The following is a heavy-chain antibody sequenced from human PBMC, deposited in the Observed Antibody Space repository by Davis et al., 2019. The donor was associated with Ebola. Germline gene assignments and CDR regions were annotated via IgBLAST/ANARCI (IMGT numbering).Heavy chain of an antibody. D-gene: IGHD2-2*01. CDR1: GGSISSHY. V-gene: IGHV4-59*11. CDR2: IYYSGST. J-gene: IGHJ4*02. Sequence: PGGSLRLSCTVSGGSISSHYWSWIRQPPGKGLEWIGYIYYSGSTNYNPSLKSRVTISVDTSKNQFSLKLSSVTAADTAVYYCARGGGRNPLIVVVPAARWFDYWGQGTLVTVSS. CDR3: ARGGGRNPLIVVVPAARWFDY.